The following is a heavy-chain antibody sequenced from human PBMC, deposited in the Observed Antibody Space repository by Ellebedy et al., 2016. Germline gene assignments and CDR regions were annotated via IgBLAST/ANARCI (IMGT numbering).Heavy chain of an antibody. J-gene: IGHJ6*03. CDR2: ISAYNGNT. Sequence: ASVKVSXKASGYTFTSYGISWVRQAPGQGLEWMGWISAYNGNTNYAQKLQGRVTMTRDTSISTAYMELSRLRSDDTAVYYCARDRVVPAAPYYYYYYMDVWGKGTTVTVSS. V-gene: IGHV1-18*01. CDR1: GYTFTSYG. CDR3: ARDRVVPAAPYYYYYYMDV. D-gene: IGHD2-2*01.